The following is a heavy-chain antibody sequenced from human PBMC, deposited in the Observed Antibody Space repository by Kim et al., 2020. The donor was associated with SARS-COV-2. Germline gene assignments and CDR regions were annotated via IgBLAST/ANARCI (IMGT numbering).Heavy chain of an antibody. D-gene: IGHD6-19*01. V-gene: IGHV4-59*09. CDR3: ASGGYSSGWHPYY. J-gene: IGHJ4*02. Sequence: YNPSLKSRVTISVDTSKNQFSLKLSSVTAADTAVYYCASGGYSSGWHPYYWGQGTLVTVSS.